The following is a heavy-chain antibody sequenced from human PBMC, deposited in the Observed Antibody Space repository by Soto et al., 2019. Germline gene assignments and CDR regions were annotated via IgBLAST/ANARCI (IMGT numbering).Heavy chain of an antibody. Sequence: AETLSLTCTVSGGSISSSSYYWVCIRQRPGKGLELIGSIYYSGSTYYNPSLKSRVTISVDTSKNQFSLKLSSVTAADTAVYYCEVAVAGYPSVAFDIWGQGTMVTVSS. CDR1: GGSISSSSYY. CDR3: EVAVAGYPSVAFDI. CDR2: IYYSGST. V-gene: IGHV4-39*01. D-gene: IGHD6-19*01. J-gene: IGHJ3*02.